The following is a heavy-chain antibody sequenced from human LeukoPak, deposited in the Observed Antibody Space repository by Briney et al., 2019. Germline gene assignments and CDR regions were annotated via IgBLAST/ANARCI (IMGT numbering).Heavy chain of an antibody. CDR3: ARGYSGSYYIALDY. CDR1: GFTFSSYG. CDR2: IWYDGSNK. D-gene: IGHD1-26*01. V-gene: IGHV3-33*01. J-gene: IGHJ4*02. Sequence: GGSLRLSCAASGFTFSSYGMHSVRQAPGKGLEWGAVIWYDGSNKYYADSVTCRFTISRDNSKTTLYLQMNSLRAEDTAVYYCARGYSGSYYIALDYWGQGTLVTVSS.